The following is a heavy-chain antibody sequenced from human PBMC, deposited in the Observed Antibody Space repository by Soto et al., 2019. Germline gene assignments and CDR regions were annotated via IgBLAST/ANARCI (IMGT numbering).Heavy chain of an antibody. J-gene: IGHJ3*02. V-gene: IGHV3-23*01. D-gene: IGHD4-17*01. CDR2: ISGSGGST. CDR1: GFTFSSYA. Sequence: GGSLRLSCAASGFTFSSYAMGWVRQAPGKGLEWVSAISGSGGSTYYADSVKGRFTISRDNSKNTLYLQMNSLRAEDTAVYYCAKSHLPYGGNSDAFDIWGQGTMVTVSS. CDR3: AKSHLPYGGNSDAFDI.